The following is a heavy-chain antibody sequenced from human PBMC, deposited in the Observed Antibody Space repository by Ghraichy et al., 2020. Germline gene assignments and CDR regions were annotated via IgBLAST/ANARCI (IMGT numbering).Heavy chain of an antibody. Sequence: GGSLRLSCAASGFTVSSNYMSWVRQAPGKGLEWVSVIYSGGSTYYADSVKGRFTISRDNSKNTLYLQMNSLRAEDTAVYYCAARIAARHPIPTYSNDYWGQGTLVTVSS. D-gene: IGHD6-6*01. CDR1: GFTVSSNY. V-gene: IGHV3-53*01. CDR3: AARIAARHPIPTYSNDY. J-gene: IGHJ4*02. CDR2: IYSGGST.